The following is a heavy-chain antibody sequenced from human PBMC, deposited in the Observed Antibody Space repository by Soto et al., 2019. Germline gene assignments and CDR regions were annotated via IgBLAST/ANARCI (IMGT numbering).Heavy chain of an antibody. V-gene: IGHV4-59*01. Sequence: QVQLQESGPGLVKPSETLSLTCTVSVESISIYYWSWIRQPPGKGLEWIGYMYYSGSTNYNPSLKRRVTISVDTSKNQFALKLSSVTAADTAVYYCARDAGGPADYWGQGTLVTVSS. CDR3: ARDAGGPADY. J-gene: IGHJ4*02. CDR1: VESISIYY. D-gene: IGHD2-15*01. CDR2: MYYSGST.